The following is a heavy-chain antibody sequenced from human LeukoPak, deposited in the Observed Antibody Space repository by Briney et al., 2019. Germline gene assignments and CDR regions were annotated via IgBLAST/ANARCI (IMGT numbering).Heavy chain of an antibody. CDR3: ARGRRGYSYYYGLDV. CDR2: INHSGST. CDR1: GGSFSGYY. J-gene: IGHJ6*02. Sequence: PSDTLSLTCAVSGGSFSGYYWSWIRQPPGKGLDGIGEINHSGSTNYNPSLKSRVTISVDTSKNQFSLKLRSVTAADTAVYYSARGRRGYSYYYGLDVWGQGPTVTVSS. V-gene: IGHV4-34*01.